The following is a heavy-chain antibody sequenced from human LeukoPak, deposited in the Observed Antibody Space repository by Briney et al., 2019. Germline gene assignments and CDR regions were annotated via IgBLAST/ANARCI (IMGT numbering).Heavy chain of an antibody. CDR2: INHSGST. CDR3: ARGGGYNWFDP. Sequence: TSETLSLTCTVSGGSISGYYWSWIRQPPGKGLEWIGEINHSGSTNYNPSLKSRVTISVDTSKNQFSLRLSSVTAADTAVYYCARGGGYNWFDPWGQGTLVTVSS. V-gene: IGHV4-34*01. CDR1: GGSISGYY. J-gene: IGHJ5*02.